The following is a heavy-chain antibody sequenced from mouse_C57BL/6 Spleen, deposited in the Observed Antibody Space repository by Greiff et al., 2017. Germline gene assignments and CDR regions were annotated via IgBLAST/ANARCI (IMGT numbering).Heavy chain of an antibody. Sequence: QVQLQQPGAELVRPGSSVKLSCKASGYTFTSYWMDWVKQRPGQGLEWIGNLYPSDSETHYNQKFKDKATLTVDKSSSTAYMQLSSLTSEDSAVYYCARRNYSNRAPFDYWGQGTTLTVSS. CDR2: LYPSDSET. V-gene: IGHV1-61*01. CDR3: ARRNYSNRAPFDY. CDR1: GYTFTSYW. J-gene: IGHJ2*01. D-gene: IGHD2-5*01.